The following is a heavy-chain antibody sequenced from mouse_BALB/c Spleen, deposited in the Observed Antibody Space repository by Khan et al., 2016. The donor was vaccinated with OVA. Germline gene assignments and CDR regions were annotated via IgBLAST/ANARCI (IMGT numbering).Heavy chain of an antibody. J-gene: IGHJ3*01. CDR1: GFSLTTYG. V-gene: IGHV2-2*01. CDR3: ARNAYRYDFTY. D-gene: IGHD2-12*01. Sequence: QVQLQQSGPGLVQPSQSLSITCTVSGFSLTTYGIHWVRQSPGKGLEWLGLIWSGGNTDYNAPFISRLSISKDNSKSQVFFKMNSLPADDTAIYYCARNAYRYDFTYWGQGTLVTVSA. CDR2: IWSGGNT.